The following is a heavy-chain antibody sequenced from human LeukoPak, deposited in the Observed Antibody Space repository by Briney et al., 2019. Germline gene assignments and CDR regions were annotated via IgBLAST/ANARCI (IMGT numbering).Heavy chain of an antibody. D-gene: IGHD2-2*02. Sequence: GGSLRLSCAASGFTFSSYGMHWVRQAPGKGLEWVAVISYDGSNKYYADSVKGRFTISGDNSKNTLYLQMNSLRAEDTAVYYCAKEEAHGYCSSSSCYKAGYYFDYWGQGTLVTVSS. CDR1: GFTFSSYG. CDR3: AKEEAHGYCSSSSCYKAGYYFDY. CDR2: ISYDGSNK. J-gene: IGHJ4*02. V-gene: IGHV3-30*18.